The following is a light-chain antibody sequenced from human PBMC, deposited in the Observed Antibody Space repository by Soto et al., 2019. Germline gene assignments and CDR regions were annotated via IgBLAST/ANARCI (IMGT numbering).Light chain of an antibody. J-gene: IGLJ3*02. CDR2: EGS. V-gene: IGLV2-23*01. Sequence: QSALTQPASVSGSPGQSITISCTGTSSDVGNYNLVSWYQQHPGKAPKLMISEGSKRSSGVSNRFSGSKSGNTASLTISGLRAEDEADYYCCSYAGSSTWVFGGGTKLTVL. CDR1: SSDVGNYNL. CDR3: CSYAGSSTWV.